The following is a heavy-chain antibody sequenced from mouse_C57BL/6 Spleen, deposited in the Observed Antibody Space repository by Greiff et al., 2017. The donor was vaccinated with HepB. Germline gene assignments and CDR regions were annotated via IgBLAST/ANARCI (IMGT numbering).Heavy chain of an antibody. D-gene: IGHD4-1*02. CDR1: GFTFSDYG. V-gene: IGHV5-17*01. J-gene: IGHJ4*01. Sequence: VQVVESGGGLVKPGGSLKLSCAASGFTFSDYGMHWVRQAPEKGLEWVAYISSGSSTIYYADTVKGRFTISRDNAKNTLFLQMTSLRSEDTAMYYCATPTGTALYYYAMDYWGQGTSVTVSS. CDR2: ISSGSSTI. CDR3: ATPTGTALYYYAMDY.